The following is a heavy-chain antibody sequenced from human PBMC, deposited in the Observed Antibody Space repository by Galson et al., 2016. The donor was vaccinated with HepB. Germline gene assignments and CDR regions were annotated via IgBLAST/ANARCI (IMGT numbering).Heavy chain of an antibody. CDR3: ARLEGGGPSPEQNAFDI. CDR1: GGSISGFY. J-gene: IGHJ3*02. V-gene: IGHV4-4*08. Sequence: SETLSLTCTVSGGSISGFYWNWIRQPPGKGLEWIGYSSRYNPSLKNRATISIDTSKNQVSLNLNSVTAADTAVYYCARLEGGGPSPEQNAFDIWGQGTMVTVSS. D-gene: IGHD3-16*01. CDR2: SSR.